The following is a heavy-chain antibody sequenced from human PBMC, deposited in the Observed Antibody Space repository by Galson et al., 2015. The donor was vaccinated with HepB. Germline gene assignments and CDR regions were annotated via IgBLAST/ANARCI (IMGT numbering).Heavy chain of an antibody. Sequence: SLRLSCAASGFTFSDYAMIWVRQAPGKGLEWVSGISGSGTNTYYTDSVKGRFTISRDNSKNTLYLQMNSLRAEDTAVYYCAKSGTLIITVDFDYWGQGTLVTVSS. J-gene: IGHJ4*02. D-gene: IGHD3-16*01. CDR3: AKSGTLIITVDFDY. CDR2: ISGSGTNT. V-gene: IGHV3-23*01. CDR1: GFTFSDYA.